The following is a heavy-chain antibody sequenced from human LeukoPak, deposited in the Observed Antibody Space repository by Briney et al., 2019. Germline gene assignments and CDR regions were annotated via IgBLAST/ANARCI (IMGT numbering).Heavy chain of an antibody. V-gene: IGHV1-18*01. D-gene: IGHD2-21*02. CDR3: AREFDCGGDCYPDY. J-gene: IGHJ4*02. Sequence: GASVKVSCKASGYTFNTYGIAWVRQAPGQGLEWMGGISGYNGDTKYPQNLRGRVTMTTDTSTSTAYMEVGSLRPDDTAVYYCAREFDCGGDCYPDYWGQGTLVTVSS. CDR2: ISGYNGDT. CDR1: GYTFNTYG.